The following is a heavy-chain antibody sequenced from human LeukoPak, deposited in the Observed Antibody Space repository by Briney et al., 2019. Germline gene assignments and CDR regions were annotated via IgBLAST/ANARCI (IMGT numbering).Heavy chain of an antibody. Sequence: ASVKVSCKASGYTSTSYGISWVRQAPGQGLEWMGWISAYNGNTNYAQKLQGRVTMTTDTSTSTAYMELRSLRSDDTAVYYCAGSIVGASTLDYWGQGTLVTVSS. V-gene: IGHV1-18*01. J-gene: IGHJ4*02. CDR3: AGSIVGASTLDY. CDR1: GYTSTSYG. CDR2: ISAYNGNT. D-gene: IGHD1-26*01.